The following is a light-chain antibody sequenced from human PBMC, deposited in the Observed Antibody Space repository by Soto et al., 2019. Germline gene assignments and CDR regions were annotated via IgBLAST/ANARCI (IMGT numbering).Light chain of an antibody. CDR2: GNS. Sequence: QPVLTQPPSVSGAPGQSVTISCTGCSSNIGAGYDVHWYQQLPGTAPKLHIFGNSNRPSGVPDRLSGYKAGTSASRAITSLRAEHGAEYCCCCCDSSPSGWVFGGG. V-gene: IGLV1-40*01. CDR3: CCCDSSPSGWV. J-gene: IGLJ3*02. CDR1: SSNIGAGYD.